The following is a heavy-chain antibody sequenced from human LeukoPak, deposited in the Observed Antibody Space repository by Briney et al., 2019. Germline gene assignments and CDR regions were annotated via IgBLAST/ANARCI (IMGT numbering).Heavy chain of an antibody. J-gene: IGHJ4*02. Sequence: GGSLRLSCAASGFTFSSYAMHWVRQAPGKGLEWVAVISYDGSNKYYADSVKGRFTISRDNSKNTLYLQMNSLRAEDTAVYYCARDLAGRFDYWGRGTLVTVSS. V-gene: IGHV3-30-3*01. CDR1: GFTFSSYA. CDR3: ARDLAGRFDY. D-gene: IGHD2-15*01. CDR2: ISYDGSNK.